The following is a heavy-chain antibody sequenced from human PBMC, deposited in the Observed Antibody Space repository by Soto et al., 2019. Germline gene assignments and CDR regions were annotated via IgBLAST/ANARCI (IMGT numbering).Heavy chain of an antibody. Sequence: KPSETPSLTCSVYGGSFSGYYWSWIRRPPGKGLEWIGEINHSGSTNYNPSLKSRVTISVDTSKNQFSLKLSSVTAADTAVYYCASNYGDYAWGQGTLVTVSS. J-gene: IGHJ4*02. CDR3: ASNYGDYA. CDR1: GGSFSGYY. CDR2: INHSGST. D-gene: IGHD4-17*01. V-gene: IGHV4-34*01.